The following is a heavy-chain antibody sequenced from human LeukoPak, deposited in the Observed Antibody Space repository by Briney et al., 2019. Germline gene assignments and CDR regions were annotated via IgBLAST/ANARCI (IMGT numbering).Heavy chain of an antibody. CDR1: GFNSRKDE. CDR2: ISGSGSTI. V-gene: IGHV3-48*03. J-gene: IGHJ4*02. Sequence: GGSLRLSCAASGFNSRKDEMNWVRQAPGKGLEWLSYISGSGSTIYYADSVKGRFTISRDNAKDSVGLQMNSLRAEDTAVYYCAKSGYNRFDYWGQGILVTVSS. CDR3: AKSGYNRFDY. D-gene: IGHD5-24*01.